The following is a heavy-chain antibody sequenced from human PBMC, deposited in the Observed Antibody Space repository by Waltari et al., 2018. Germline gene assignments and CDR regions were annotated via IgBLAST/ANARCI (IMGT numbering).Heavy chain of an antibody. CDR2: ISGSGGST. Sequence: QLVESGGALLQPGGSLRLSFASSGLPFSSHAMSWVRQAPGKGLEWVSAISGSGGSTYYADSVKGRFTISRDNSKNTLYLQMNSLRAEDTAVYYCAKFGSGWYGGLDYWGQGTLVTVSS. J-gene: IGHJ4*02. CDR1: GLPFSSHA. CDR3: AKFGSGWYGGLDY. V-gene: IGHV3-23*04. D-gene: IGHD6-19*01.